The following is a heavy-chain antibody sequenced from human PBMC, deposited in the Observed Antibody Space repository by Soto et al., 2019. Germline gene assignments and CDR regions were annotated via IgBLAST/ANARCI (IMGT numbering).Heavy chain of an antibody. Sequence: QVQLVQSGAEEKKPGASVKVSCKASGYTFTSYAMHWVRQAPGQRLEWMGWINAGNGNTKYSQKFQGRVTITRDTSASTAYMELSSLRSEDTAVYYCARGIAPYYFDYWGQGTLVAVSS. CDR2: INAGNGNT. D-gene: IGHD6-13*01. CDR1: GYTFTSYA. J-gene: IGHJ4*02. CDR3: ARGIAPYYFDY. V-gene: IGHV1-3*05.